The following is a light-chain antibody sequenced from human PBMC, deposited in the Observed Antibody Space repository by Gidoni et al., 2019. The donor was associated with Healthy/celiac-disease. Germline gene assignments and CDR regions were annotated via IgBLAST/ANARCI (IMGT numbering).Light chain of an antibody. CDR1: RSDAGGYNY. CDR3: CSYAGSYSVV. J-gene: IGLJ2*01. CDR2: DVR. V-gene: IGLV2-11*01. Sequence: QSALTQPRSVSGSPGQSVTLSCTGTRSDAGGYNYVSWYQQHPGTDPRLMIYDVRKRPSGFPDRFSGSKSGNTASLTISGLQAEDEADYYCCSYAGSYSVVFGGGTKLTVL.